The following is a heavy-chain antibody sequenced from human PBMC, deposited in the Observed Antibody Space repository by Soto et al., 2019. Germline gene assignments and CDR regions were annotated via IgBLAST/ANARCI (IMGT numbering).Heavy chain of an antibody. Sequence: GGSLRLSCAPAAFTFSNFEMHWVRQAPGEGLEWVAYINTSGSTKYYAESVKGRFTISRDNARNSLFLQMNSLRSDDTAVYYCARAECSNPNFLKAYYSYGLDVWGQGTTVTVSS. CDR3: ARAECSNPNFLKAYYSYGLDV. D-gene: IGHD2-2*01. CDR2: INTSGSTK. CDR1: AFTFSNFE. J-gene: IGHJ6*02. V-gene: IGHV3-48*03.